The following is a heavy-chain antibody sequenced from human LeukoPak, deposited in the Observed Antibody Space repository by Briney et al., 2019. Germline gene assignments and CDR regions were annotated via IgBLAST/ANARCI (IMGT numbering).Heavy chain of an antibody. CDR3: ARGRPSDILTGYVENY. J-gene: IGHJ4*02. V-gene: IGHV4-4*02. D-gene: IGHD3-9*01. CDR1: GGSITNTNY. Sequence: SGTLSLTCGVSGGSITNTNYWTWVRQPPGKGLEWIGEINHSGNTNYNPSLKSRVTLSVDTSKNQFSLKLSSVTAADTAVYYCARGRPSDILTGYVENYWGQGTLVTVSS. CDR2: INHSGNT.